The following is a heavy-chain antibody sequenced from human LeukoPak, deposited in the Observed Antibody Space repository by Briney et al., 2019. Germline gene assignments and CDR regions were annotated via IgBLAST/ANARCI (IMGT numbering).Heavy chain of an antibody. CDR1: GGTFSSYA. Sequence: GSSVKVSCKASGGTFSSYAISWVRQAPGQGLEWMGGIIPIFGTANYAQKFQGRVTITADESTSTAYMELSSLRSEDTAVYYCARGYNDYGIGPSSSWYLYYYYMDVWGKGTTVTVSS. J-gene: IGHJ6*03. D-gene: IGHD6-13*01. CDR3: ARGYNDYGIGPSSSWYLYYYYMDV. V-gene: IGHV1-69*01. CDR2: IIPIFGTA.